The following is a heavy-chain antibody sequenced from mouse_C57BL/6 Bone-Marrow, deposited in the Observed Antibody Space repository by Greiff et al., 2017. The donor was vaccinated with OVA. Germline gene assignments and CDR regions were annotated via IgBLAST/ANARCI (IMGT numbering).Heavy chain of an antibody. V-gene: IGHV1-55*01. CDR1: GYTFTSYW. D-gene: IGHD1-1*01. J-gene: IGHJ1*03. CDR3: ARRDYGSYWYFDV. CDR2: IYPGSGSP. Sequence: VKLQQPGAELVKPGASVTISCKASGYTFTSYWITWVKQRPGQGLEWIGDIYPGSGSPNYNEKFKSKATLTVDPASSTAYMQLSSLTSEDSAVYYCARRDYGSYWYFDVWGTGTTVTVSS.